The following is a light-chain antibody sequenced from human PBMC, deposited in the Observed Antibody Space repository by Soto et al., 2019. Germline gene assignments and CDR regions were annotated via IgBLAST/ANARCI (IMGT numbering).Light chain of an antibody. Sequence: QSALTQLGSGSGSPGQSITISCSGNAVSYQLVSWYQQQPGKAPKLILYDLTTRPSGVSNRFSGFKSGTTASLALSGLQAEDEGYYYCCSYVGTSNDVFGTGTKVTVL. CDR2: DLT. V-gene: IGLV2-23*02. CDR1: GNAVSYQL. J-gene: IGLJ1*01. CDR3: CSYVGTSNDV.